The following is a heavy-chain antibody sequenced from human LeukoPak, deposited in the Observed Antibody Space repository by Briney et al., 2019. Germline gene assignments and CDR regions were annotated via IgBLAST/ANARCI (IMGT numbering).Heavy chain of an antibody. V-gene: IGHV1-8*01. D-gene: IGHD3-3*01. CDR2: MNPNSGNT. CDR1: GYTFTSYD. Sequence: ASVKVSCKASGYTFTSYDINWVRQATGQGLEWMGWMNPNSGNTGYAQKFQGRVTMTRNTSISTAYMELSSLSSEDTAVYYCARAPAYYDFWSGYYRARYYYYYMDVWGKGTTVTVSS. CDR3: ARAPAYYDFWSGYYRARYYYYYMDV. J-gene: IGHJ6*03.